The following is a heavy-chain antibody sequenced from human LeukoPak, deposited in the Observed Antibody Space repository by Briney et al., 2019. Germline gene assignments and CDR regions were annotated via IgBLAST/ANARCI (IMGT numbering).Heavy chain of an antibody. V-gene: IGHV3-23*01. Sequence: PGGSLRLSCAASGFTFSSYAMSWVRQAPGKGLEWVSAISGSGGSTYYADSVKGRFTISRDNSKNTLYLQMNSLRAEDTAVYYCARGGDILTGYCMGEDYWGQGTLVTVSS. D-gene: IGHD3-9*01. CDR2: ISGSGGST. CDR1: GFTFSSYA. CDR3: ARGGDILTGYCMGEDY. J-gene: IGHJ4*02.